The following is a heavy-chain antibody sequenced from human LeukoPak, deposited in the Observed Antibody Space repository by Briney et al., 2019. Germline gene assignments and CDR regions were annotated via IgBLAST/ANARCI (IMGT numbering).Heavy chain of an antibody. Sequence: PGGSLRLSCAASGFRFSSYVMSWVRQAPGKGLEYVSSIDGSDGASYYADSVKGRFTISRDNSKNTLFLQMNSLRVEDTAVYYCARVDSGNYDYWGQGTLLTVPS. CDR2: IDGSDGAS. CDR1: GFRFSSYV. D-gene: IGHD1-26*01. V-gene: IGHV3-23*01. CDR3: ARVDSGNYDY. J-gene: IGHJ4*02.